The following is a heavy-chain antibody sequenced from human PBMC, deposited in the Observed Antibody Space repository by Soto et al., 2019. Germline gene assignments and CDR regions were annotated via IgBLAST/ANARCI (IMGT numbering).Heavy chain of an antibody. CDR2: IYYSGST. CDR3: ATGRDSGSYSPAFDI. Sequence: SETLSLTCTVSGGSISSYYWSWIRQPPGKGLEWIGYIYYSGSTNYNPSLKSRVTISVDTSKNQFSLKLSSVTAADTAVYYCATGRDSGSYSPAFDIWGQGTMVTVSS. J-gene: IGHJ3*02. CDR1: GGSISSYY. D-gene: IGHD1-26*01. V-gene: IGHV4-59*01.